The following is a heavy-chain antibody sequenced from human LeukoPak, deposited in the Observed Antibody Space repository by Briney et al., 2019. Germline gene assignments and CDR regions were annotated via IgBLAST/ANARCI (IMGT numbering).Heavy chain of an antibody. CDR1: GFTFSSHG. Sequence: GGSLRLSCVASGFTFSSHGMHWVRQAPGMGLEWVAVISYDGSNKYYADSVKGRFTISRDNSKNTLYLQMNSLRDEDTAVYYCAAGIAAAGTGLGWGQGTLVTVSS. V-gene: IGHV3-30*12. CDR3: AAGIAAAGTGLG. J-gene: IGHJ4*02. CDR2: ISYDGSNK. D-gene: IGHD6-13*01.